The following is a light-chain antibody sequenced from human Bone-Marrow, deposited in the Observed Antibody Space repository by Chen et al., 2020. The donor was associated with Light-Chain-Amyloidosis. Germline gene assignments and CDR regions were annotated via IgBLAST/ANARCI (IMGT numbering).Light chain of an antibody. J-gene: IGLJ3*02. CDR1: SGSIATNS. CDR2: EDD. V-gene: IGLV6-57*01. CDR3: QSYQGSSQGV. Sequence: NFMLTQPHSVSESSGKTVIISCTRSSGSIATNSVQWYQPRPRSSPTPVIYEDDHRPSGVPERFSGSIDRYSNSASLTISGLKTEDEADYYCQSYQGSSQGVFGGGTKLTVL.